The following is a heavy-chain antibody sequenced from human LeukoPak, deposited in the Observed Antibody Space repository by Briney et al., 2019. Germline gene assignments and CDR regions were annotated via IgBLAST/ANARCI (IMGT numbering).Heavy chain of an antibody. V-gene: IGHV3-7*01. CDR2: IKQDGSEK. CDR3: AREGYYYDSSGYYQKGYFDY. Sequence: PGGSLRLSCAASGFTFSSYWMSWVRQAPGKGLEWVANIKQDGSEKYYVDSVKGRFAISRDNAKNSLYLQMNSLRAEDTAVYYCAREGYYYDSSGYYQKGYFDYWGQGTLVTVSP. J-gene: IGHJ4*02. D-gene: IGHD3-22*01. CDR1: GFTFSSYW.